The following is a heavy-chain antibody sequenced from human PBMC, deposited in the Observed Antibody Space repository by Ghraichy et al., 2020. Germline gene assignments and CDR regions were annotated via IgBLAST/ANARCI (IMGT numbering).Heavy chain of an antibody. D-gene: IGHD6-19*01. CDR3: ARHIAVAGTNWFDP. V-gene: IGHV3-21*01. Sequence: GGSLRLSCAASGFTFSSYSMNWVRQAPGKGLEWVSSISSSSSYIYYADSVKGRFTISRDNAKNSLYLQMNSLRAEDTAVYYCARHIAVAGTNWFDPWGQGTLVTVSS. CDR2: ISSSSSYI. J-gene: IGHJ5*02. CDR1: GFTFSSYS.